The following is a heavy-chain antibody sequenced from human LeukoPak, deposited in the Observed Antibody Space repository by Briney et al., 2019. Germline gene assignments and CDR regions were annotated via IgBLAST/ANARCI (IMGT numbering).Heavy chain of an antibody. V-gene: IGHV4-4*07. CDR2: IHISAGS. Sequence: SETLSLTCTVSGGSISKYYWNWIRHPAGKGLESIGRIHISAGSNYSPSLKSRVTMSIDTAKNQFSLKLTSLTAADTAVYYCARDGVPIAAAGHLDYWGQGTLVTVSS. CDR3: ARDGVPIAAAGHLDY. CDR1: GGSISKYY. D-gene: IGHD6-13*01. J-gene: IGHJ4*02.